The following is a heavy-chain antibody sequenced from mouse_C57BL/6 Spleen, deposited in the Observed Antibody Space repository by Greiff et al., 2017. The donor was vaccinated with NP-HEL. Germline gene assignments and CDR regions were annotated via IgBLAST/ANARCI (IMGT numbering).Heavy chain of an antibody. V-gene: IGHV3-3*01. J-gene: IGHJ1*03. CDR3: ARSPITTVVAHWYFDV. D-gene: IGHD1-1*01. CDR1: GFSINSDCY. CDR2: TFYSGIT. Sequence: DVKLVESGPSLVRPSQTLSLTCTVTGFSINSDCYWIWIRQFPGNKLEYIGYTFYSGITYYNPSLESRTYITRDTSKNQFSLKLSSVTTEDTATYYCARSPITTVVAHWYFDVWGTGTTVTVSS.